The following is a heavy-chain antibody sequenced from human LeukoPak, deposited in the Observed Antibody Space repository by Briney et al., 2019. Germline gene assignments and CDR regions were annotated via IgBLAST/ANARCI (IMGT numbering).Heavy chain of an antibody. CDR3: ASGNPLDY. V-gene: IGHV3-21*01. J-gene: IGHJ4*02. D-gene: IGHD1-1*01. CDR2: ISSSSSYI. CDR1: GFTFSNYS. Sequence: GGSLRLSCAASGFTFSNYSMNWVRQAPGKGLEWVSSISSSSSYIYYADSVKGRFTISRDNAKNLLYLQMNSLRAEDTAVYYCASGNPLDYWGQGTLVTVSS.